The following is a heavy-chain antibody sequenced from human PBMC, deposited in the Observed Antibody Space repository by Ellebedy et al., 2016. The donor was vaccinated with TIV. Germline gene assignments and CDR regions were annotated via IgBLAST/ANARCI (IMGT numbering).Heavy chain of an antibody. J-gene: IGHJ2*01. CDR2: IVPIFGTT. V-gene: IGHV1-69*06. CDR3: ASHAAGYTGYDFWYFDL. D-gene: IGHD5-12*01. CDR1: GGTFSSFA. Sequence: ASVKVSCKASGGTFSSFAITWVRQAPGQGLEWMGGIVPIFGTTKYAQKFQDRVTITADKSRITAQMELSSLRSEDTAMYYCASHAAGYTGYDFWYFDLWGRGTLVTVSS.